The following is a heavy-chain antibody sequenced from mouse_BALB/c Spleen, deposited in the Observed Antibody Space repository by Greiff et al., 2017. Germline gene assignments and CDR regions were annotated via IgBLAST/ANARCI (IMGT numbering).Heavy chain of an antibody. V-gene: IGHV1S137*01. CDR3: ASGGGFAY. CDR1: GYTFTDYA. CDR2: ISTYYGDA. Sequence: VQLQQSGAELVRPGVSVKISCKGSGYTFTDYAMHWVKQSHAKSLEWIGVISTYYGDASYNQKFKGKATMTVDKSSSTAYMELARLTSEDSAIYYCASGGGFAYWGQGTLVTVSA. J-gene: IGHJ3*01.